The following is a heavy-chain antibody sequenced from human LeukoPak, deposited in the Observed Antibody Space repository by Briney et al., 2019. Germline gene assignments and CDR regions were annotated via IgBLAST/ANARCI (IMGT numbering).Heavy chain of an antibody. V-gene: IGHV1-69*05. CDR1: GGTFSSYA. J-gene: IGHJ4*02. Sequence: SVKVSCKASGGTFSSYAISWVRQAPGQGLEWIGRIIPIFGTANYAQKFQGRVTITTDESTSTAYMELSSLRSEDTAVYYCARDAAAGTAYFDYWGQGTLVTVSS. D-gene: IGHD6-13*01. CDR3: ARDAAAGTAYFDY. CDR2: IIPIFGTA.